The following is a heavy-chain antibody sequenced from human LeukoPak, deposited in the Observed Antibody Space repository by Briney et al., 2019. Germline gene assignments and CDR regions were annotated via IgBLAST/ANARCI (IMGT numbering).Heavy chain of an antibody. CDR3: ARDSPGLIAAAGKDWFDP. Sequence: GGSLRLSCAASGFIFSSYSMNWVRQAPGKGLEWVSSISSSSSYIYYADSVKGRFTISRDNAKNSLYLQMNSLRAEDTAVYYCARDSPGLIAAAGKDWFDPWGQGTLVTVSS. V-gene: IGHV3-21*01. CDR1: GFIFSSYS. J-gene: IGHJ5*02. D-gene: IGHD6-13*01. CDR2: ISSSSSYI.